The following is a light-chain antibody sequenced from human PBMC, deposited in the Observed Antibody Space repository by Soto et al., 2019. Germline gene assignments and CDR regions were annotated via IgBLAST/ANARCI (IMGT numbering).Light chain of an antibody. CDR1: ETVNSNY. Sequence: DIVLTQSPGTLSLSPGERATLSCRASETVNSNYLAWYQQKRGQAPRLLIYGASRRATGIPDRFSGSGSGTDFTLTITRLEPEDFAVYYCQQYGSSRTVGQGTKVDSK. J-gene: IGKJ1*01. V-gene: IGKV3-20*01. CDR3: QQYGSSRT. CDR2: GAS.